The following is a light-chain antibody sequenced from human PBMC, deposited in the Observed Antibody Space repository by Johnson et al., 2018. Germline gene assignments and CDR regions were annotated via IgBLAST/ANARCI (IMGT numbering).Light chain of an antibody. CDR1: SSNIGNNY. CDR2: ENN. V-gene: IGLV1-51*02. J-gene: IGLJ1*01. Sequence: QSVLTQPPSVSAAPGQKVTISCSGSSSNIGNNYVSWYQQLPGTAPKLLIYENNKRPSGIPDRFSGPQSGTSATLGITGLQTGDEADCYCGTWDSSLSAVNVFGTGTKVTVL. CDR3: GTWDSSLSAVNV.